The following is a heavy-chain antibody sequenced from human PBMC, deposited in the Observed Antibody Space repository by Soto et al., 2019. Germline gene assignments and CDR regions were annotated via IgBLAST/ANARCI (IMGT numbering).Heavy chain of an antibody. Sequence: PGESLKISCKGSGYSFTSYWIGWVRQMPVKGLEWMGIIYPGDSDTRYSPSFQGQVTISADKSISTAYLQWSSLKASDTAMYYCARHRGYYYDSIGYSTDAFDIWGQGTMVTVPS. CDR1: GYSFTSYW. V-gene: IGHV5-51*01. J-gene: IGHJ3*02. CDR2: IYPGDSDT. CDR3: ARHRGYYYDSIGYSTDAFDI. D-gene: IGHD3-22*01.